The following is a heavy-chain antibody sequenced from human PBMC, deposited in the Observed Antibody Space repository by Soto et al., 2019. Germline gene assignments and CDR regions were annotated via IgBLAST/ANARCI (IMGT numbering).Heavy chain of an antibody. CDR1: GYTFTSYD. D-gene: IGHD2-2*02. J-gene: IGHJ3*02. V-gene: IGHV1-8*01. CDR2: MNPNSGNT. CDR3: ASRADIVVVPAAIRGDAFDI. Sequence: ASVKVSCKASGYTFTSYDINWVRQATGQGLEWMGWMNPNSGNTGYAQKFQGRVTMTRNTSTSTAYMELSSLRSEDTAVYYCASRADIVVVPAAIRGDAFDIWGQGTMVTVSS.